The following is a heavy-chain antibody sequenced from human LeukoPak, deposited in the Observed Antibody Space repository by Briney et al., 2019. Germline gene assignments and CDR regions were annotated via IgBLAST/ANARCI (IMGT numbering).Heavy chain of an antibody. D-gene: IGHD6-13*01. V-gene: IGHV1-8*01. CDR1: GYTFTSYD. Sequence: ASVKVSCKASGYTFTSYDINWVRQATGQGLEWMGWMNPNSGNTGYAQKFQGRVTMTRNTSISTAYMELSSLRSEDTAVYYCARGMYSSSWYNWFDPWGQGTLVTVPS. J-gene: IGHJ5*02. CDR2: MNPNSGNT. CDR3: ARGMYSSSWYNWFDP.